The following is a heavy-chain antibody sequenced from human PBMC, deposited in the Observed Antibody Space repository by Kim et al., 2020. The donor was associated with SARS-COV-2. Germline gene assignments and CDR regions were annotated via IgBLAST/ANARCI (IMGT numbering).Heavy chain of an antibody. Sequence: ASVKVSCKASGYTFTSYDINWVRQATGQGLEWMGWMNPNSGNTGYAQKFQGRVTMTRNTSISTAYMELSSLRSEDTAVYFCARGLKRYRVTGTTSWFDPWGQGTLVTVSS. V-gene: IGHV1-8*01. CDR3: ARGLKRYRVTGTTSWFDP. J-gene: IGHJ5*02. CDR2: MNPNSGNT. CDR1: GYTFTSYD. D-gene: IGHD1-7*01.